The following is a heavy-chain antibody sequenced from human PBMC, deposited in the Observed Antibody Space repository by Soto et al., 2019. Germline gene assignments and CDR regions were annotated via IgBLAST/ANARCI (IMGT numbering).Heavy chain of an antibody. J-gene: IGHJ4*02. CDR2: ISSSSSYT. CDR3: ARATGGYSSRYDY. V-gene: IGHV3-11*05. CDR1: GFTFSDYY. Sequence: QVQLVESGGGLVKPGGSLRLSCAASGFTFSDYYMSWIRQAPGKGLEWVSYISSSSSYTNYADSVKGRFTISRDNAKNSLYLQMHSLRAEDTAVYYCARATGGYSSRYDYWGQGTLVTVSS. D-gene: IGHD6-13*01.